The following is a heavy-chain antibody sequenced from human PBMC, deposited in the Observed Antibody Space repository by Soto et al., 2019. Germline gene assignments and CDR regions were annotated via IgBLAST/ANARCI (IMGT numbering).Heavy chain of an antibody. J-gene: IGHJ4*02. V-gene: IGHV1-2*02. CDR2: INPNSGGT. CDR3: ARTLRYFHEDKYYFDY. Sequence: QVQLVQSGAEVKKPGASVKVSCKASGYTFTGYYMHWVRQAPGQGLEWMGWINPNSGGTNYAQKFQGRVTMTRDTSISTAYMELSRLRSDDTAVYYCARTLRYFHEDKYYFDYWGQGTLVTVSS. CDR1: GYTFTGYY. D-gene: IGHD3-9*01.